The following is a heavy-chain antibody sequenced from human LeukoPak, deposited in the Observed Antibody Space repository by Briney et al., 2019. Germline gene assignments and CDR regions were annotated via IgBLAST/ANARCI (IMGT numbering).Heavy chain of an antibody. J-gene: IGHJ4*02. CDR3: AKEVILWFGDHNY. D-gene: IGHD3-10*01. CDR1: EFSFGSNY. V-gene: IGHV3-66*01. Sequence: GGSLRLSCAASEFSFGSNYMTWVRQAPGKGLEWVSLIYSGGSTYYADSVKGRFTISRDNSKNTLYLQMNSLRAEDTAVYYCAKEVILWFGDHNYWGQGTLVTVSS. CDR2: IYSGGST.